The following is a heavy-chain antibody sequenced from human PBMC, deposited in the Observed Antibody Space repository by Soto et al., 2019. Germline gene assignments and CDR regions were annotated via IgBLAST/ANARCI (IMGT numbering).Heavy chain of an antibody. CDR1: GGSISSSSFH. V-gene: IGHV4-39*01. J-gene: IGHJ5*02. Sequence: PSETLSLTCTVSGGSISSSSFHWGWIRQPPGKGLEWIGSIYSSGGTYYSPSLKIRVTISVDTSKNQFSLKLSSVTAADTAVYYCARRERAAGTDWWFDPWGQGTLVTVSS. CDR2: IYSSGGT. CDR3: ARRERAAGTDWWFDP. D-gene: IGHD6-13*01.